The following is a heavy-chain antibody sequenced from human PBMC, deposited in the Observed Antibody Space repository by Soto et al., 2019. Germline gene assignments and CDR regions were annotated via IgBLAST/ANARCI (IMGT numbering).Heavy chain of an antibody. J-gene: IGHJ4*02. CDR1: GGSFSGYY. CDR3: ARVRYYILSRYSPRKYYFDY. V-gene: IGHV4-34*01. D-gene: IGHD3-9*01. CDR2: INHSGST. Sequence: SETLSLTCAVYGGSFSGYYWSWIRQPPGKGLEWIGEINHSGSTNYNPSLKSRVTISVDTSKNQFSLKLSSVTAADTAVYYCARVRYYILSRYSPRKYYFDYWGQGTLVTVYS.